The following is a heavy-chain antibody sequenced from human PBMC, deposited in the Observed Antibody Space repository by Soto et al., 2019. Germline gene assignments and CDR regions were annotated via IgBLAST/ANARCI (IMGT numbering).Heavy chain of an antibody. Sequence: SETLSLTCAVSGGSISSGGYSWSWIRQPPGKGLEWIGYIYHSGSTYYNPSLKSRVTISVDRSKNQFSLKLSSVTAADTAVYYCARNYYDSSGYYYVFDYWGQGTLVTVSS. CDR1: GGSISSGGYS. D-gene: IGHD3-22*01. V-gene: IGHV4-30-2*01. CDR2: IYHSGST. J-gene: IGHJ4*02. CDR3: ARNYYDSSGYYYVFDY.